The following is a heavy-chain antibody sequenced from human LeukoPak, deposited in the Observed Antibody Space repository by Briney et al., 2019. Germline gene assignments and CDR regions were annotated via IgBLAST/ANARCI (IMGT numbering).Heavy chain of an antibody. J-gene: IGHJ6*03. D-gene: IGHD5-24*01. CDR1: GGSISSHY. Sequence: SETLSLTCTVSGGSISSHYWSWVRQPPGKGLEWIGHIYYSGSTNYNPSLKSGVTISVDTSKNHFSLKLSSVTAADTAVYYCARGWHGYNQYYYYMDGCRKGTTLTLS. CDR2: IYYSGST. CDR3: ARGWHGYNQYYYYMDG. V-gene: IGHV4-59*11.